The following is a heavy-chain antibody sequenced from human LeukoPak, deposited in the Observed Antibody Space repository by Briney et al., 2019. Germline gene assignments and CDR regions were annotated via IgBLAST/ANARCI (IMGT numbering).Heavy chain of an antibody. D-gene: IGHD3-10*01. CDR2: ITTSSNI. CDR1: GFTFSSYS. CDR3: ARFRGGYYFEY. Sequence: PGGSLRLSCAASGFTFSSYSMSWVRQAPGKGLEWVSFITTSSNIYYADSVKGRFTISRDNAKNSLYLQMNSLRAEDTAVYYCARFRGGYYFEYGGQGTLVTVSA. V-gene: IGHV3-48*01. J-gene: IGHJ4*02.